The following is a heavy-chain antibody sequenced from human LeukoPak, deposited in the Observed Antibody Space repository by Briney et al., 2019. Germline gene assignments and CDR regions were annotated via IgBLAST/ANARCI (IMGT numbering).Heavy chain of an antibody. CDR2: IVVGSGNT. Sequence: SVKISCKASGLTFTSSAMQWVRQARGQPLEWIGWIVVGSGNTNYAQKFQERVTITRDMSTSTAYMELSSLRSEDTAVYYCAADTSSGPRIPYYYYYMDVWGKGTTVTVSS. D-gene: IGHD3-22*01. CDR3: AADTSSGPRIPYYYYYMDV. J-gene: IGHJ6*03. V-gene: IGHV1-58*02. CDR1: GLTFTSSA.